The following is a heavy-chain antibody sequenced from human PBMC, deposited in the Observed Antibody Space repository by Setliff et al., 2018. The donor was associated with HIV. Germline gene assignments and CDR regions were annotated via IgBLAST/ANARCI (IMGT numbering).Heavy chain of an antibody. D-gene: IGHD6-19*01. J-gene: IGHJ6*03. Sequence: VASVKVSCKASGYTFTGYYMHWVRQAPGQGLEWMGWINPNNGGTNYAQKFQGRVTMTRDTSISTAYMELSRLRSDDTAVYYCARNPRIAVAGTDYYYYMDVWGKGTTVTVSS. CDR1: GYTFTGYY. CDR2: INPNNGGT. V-gene: IGHV1-2*02. CDR3: ARNPRIAVAGTDYYYYMDV.